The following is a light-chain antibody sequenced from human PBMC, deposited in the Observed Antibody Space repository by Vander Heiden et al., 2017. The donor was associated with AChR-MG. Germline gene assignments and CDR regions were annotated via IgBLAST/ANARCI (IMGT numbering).Light chain of an antibody. CDR1: ILGENY. V-gene: IGLV3-22*01. CDR3: FSGDEDNRV. CDR2: ADT. Sequence: SYELTQLPSVSVSPGPTARTTCSGEILGENYADWYQQKPGQAPELVIYADTERYPGIPERFSGSTSGNTTTLTISRVLTEDEADYYCFSGDEDNRVFGGGTKLTVL. J-gene: IGLJ3*02.